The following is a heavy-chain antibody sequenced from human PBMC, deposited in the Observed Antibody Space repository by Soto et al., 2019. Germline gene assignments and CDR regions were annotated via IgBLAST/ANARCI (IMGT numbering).Heavy chain of an antibody. V-gene: IGHV4-4*02. Sequence: QVQLQESGPGLVKPSGTLSLTCAVSGGSISSSNWWSWVRQPPGKGLEWIGEIYHSGSTNYNPSLQSRVTIPVDKSKHQFSLKLSSVTAADTAVYYCARDPVRGIAAAGPTSFDYWGQGTLVTVSS. CDR2: IYHSGST. CDR3: ARDPVRGIAAAGPTSFDY. J-gene: IGHJ4*02. D-gene: IGHD6-13*01. CDR1: GGSISSSNW.